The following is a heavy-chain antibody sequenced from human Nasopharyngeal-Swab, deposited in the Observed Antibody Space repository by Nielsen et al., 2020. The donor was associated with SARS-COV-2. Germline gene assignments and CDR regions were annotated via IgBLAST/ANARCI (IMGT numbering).Heavy chain of an antibody. CDR2: IKQDGSEK. V-gene: IGHV3-7*01. CDR1: GFTFSSYW. CDR3: VRDFWGAFDS. Sequence: GESLKISCAASGFTFSSYWMSWVRQAPGKGLEWVANIKQDGSEKYYVDSVKGRFTISRDNAKNSLYLQMNSLRVEDTAVYFCVRDFWGAFDSWGQGTLVTVSS. J-gene: IGHJ4*02. D-gene: IGHD3-16*01.